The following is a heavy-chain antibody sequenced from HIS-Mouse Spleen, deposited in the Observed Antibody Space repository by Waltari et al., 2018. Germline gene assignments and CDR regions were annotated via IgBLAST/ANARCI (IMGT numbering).Heavy chain of an antibody. V-gene: IGHV4-39*07. CDR2: IYYSGST. Sequence: QLQLQESGPGLVKPSETLSLTCTVSGCSISSSSYYWGWIRQPPGKGLEWIGSIYYSGSTHHNPSPKSRVTISVDTSKNQFSLKLSSVTAADTAVYYCAREIPYSSSWYDWYFDLWGRGTLVTVSS. CDR1: GCSISSSSYY. D-gene: IGHD6-13*01. J-gene: IGHJ2*01. CDR3: AREIPYSSSWYDWYFDL.